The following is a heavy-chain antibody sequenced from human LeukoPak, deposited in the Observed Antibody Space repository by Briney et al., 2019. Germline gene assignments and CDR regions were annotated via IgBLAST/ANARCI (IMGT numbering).Heavy chain of an antibody. CDR3: ARPYCSGGSCYWHYYGMDV. J-gene: IGHJ6*02. D-gene: IGHD2-15*01. CDR1: GYTFTSYG. Sequence: GASVKVSCKASGYTFTSYGISWVRQAPGQGLEWMGWISAYNGNTNYAQKLQGRVTMTTDTSTSTAYMELRSLRSDDTAVYYCARPYCSGGSCYWHYYGMDVWGQGTTVTVSS. V-gene: IGHV1-18*01. CDR2: ISAYNGNT.